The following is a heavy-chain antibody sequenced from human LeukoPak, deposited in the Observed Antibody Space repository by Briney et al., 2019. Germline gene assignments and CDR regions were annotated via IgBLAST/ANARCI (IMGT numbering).Heavy chain of an antibody. CDR3: TTGARGTSIDY. CDR2: MSNDVSNE. D-gene: IGHD1-14*01. Sequence: GGSLTLSCTIAGFTLSSLVIDWVRRAPSGWLEWVAVMSNDVSNEYYGDSVKGRFCISRDNSEKTLWLRMNNLTAEDTAVYFCTTGARGTSIDYWGQGTLVTVSS. J-gene: IGHJ4*02. V-gene: IGHV3-30-3*01. CDR1: GFTLSSLV.